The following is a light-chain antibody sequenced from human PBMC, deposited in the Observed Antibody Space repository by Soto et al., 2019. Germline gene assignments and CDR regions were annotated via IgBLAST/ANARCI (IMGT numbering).Light chain of an antibody. J-gene: IGLJ3*02. CDR2: EVS. Sequence: QSALTQPASVSGSPGQSITISCTGTSSDVGGYKFVSWYQQHPGKAPKLMIYEVSNRPSGVSNRFSGSKSGNTASLTISGLQAEDEAYYYCSSYTTSSTRVFGGGTKVTVL. V-gene: IGLV2-14*01. CDR3: SSYTTSSTRV. CDR1: SSDVGGYKF.